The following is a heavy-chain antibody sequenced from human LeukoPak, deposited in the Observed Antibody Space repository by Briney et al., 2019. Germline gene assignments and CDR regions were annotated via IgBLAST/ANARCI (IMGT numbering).Heavy chain of an antibody. J-gene: IGHJ4*02. CDR1: GGSISSYY. V-gene: IGHV4-4*07. D-gene: IGHD5-12*01. CDR3: ARLGYSSGYFYTYFDS. CDR2: IYTSGST. Sequence: SETLSLTCTVSGGSISSYYWSWIRQPAGKGLEWIGRIYTSGSTNYNPSLKSRVTMSVDTSKNQFSLKLSSVTAADTALYFCARLGYSSGYFYTYFDSWGLGNMVAVSS.